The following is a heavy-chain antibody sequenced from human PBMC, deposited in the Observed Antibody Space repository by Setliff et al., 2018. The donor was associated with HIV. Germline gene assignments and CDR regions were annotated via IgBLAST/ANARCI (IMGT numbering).Heavy chain of an antibody. D-gene: IGHD3-22*01. J-gene: IGHJ4*02. CDR1: GDSISRSTYY. CDR3: ARAPYYDYRGLAVYYFDY. Sequence: NPSETLSLTCTVSGDSISRSTYYWGWIRQPPGQGLEWIGSISYSGDTFYNTSLKTRITISVDTSKNHLSLKVSSLTAADTAVYYCARAPYYDYRGLAVYYFDYWGQGTLVTSPQ. CDR2: ISYSGDT. V-gene: IGHV4-39*07.